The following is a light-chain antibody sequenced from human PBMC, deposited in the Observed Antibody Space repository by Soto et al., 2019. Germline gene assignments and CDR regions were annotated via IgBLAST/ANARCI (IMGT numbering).Light chain of an antibody. CDR1: MRDVGAYNL. Sequence: QSALTQPASVSGSPVQSITISCAGTMRDVGAYNLVSWYQQRPGRAPQLIIYEVRNRPSGISFLFSGSKSGNTASLTISGLQAEDEADYYCSSYTSKSSLIFGGGTKVTVL. J-gene: IGLJ2*01. CDR3: SSYTSKSSLI. CDR2: EVR. V-gene: IGLV2-14*01.